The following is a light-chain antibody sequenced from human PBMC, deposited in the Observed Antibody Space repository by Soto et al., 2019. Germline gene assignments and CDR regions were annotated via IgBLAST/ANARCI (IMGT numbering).Light chain of an antibody. CDR1: KLGDKY. CDR3: QAWDSSTYVV. Sequence: SYELTQPPSVSVSPGQTASITCFGDKLGDKYVCWYQQKPGQSPVLVMYQDSKRPSGIPERFSGSNSGNTATLTISGTQAMDEADYYCQAWDSSTYVVFGGGTKLTVL. J-gene: IGLJ2*01. V-gene: IGLV3-1*01. CDR2: QDS.